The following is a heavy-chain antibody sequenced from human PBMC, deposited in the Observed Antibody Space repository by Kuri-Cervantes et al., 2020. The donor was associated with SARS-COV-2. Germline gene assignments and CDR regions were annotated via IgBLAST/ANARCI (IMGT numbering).Heavy chain of an antibody. D-gene: IGHD3-10*01. CDR1: GGTFSSFL. CDR3: ARVPNTSDGSGSYYNVGWYFDL. J-gene: IGHJ2*01. CDR2: IIPIFGAA. Sequence: SVKVSCKAIGGTFSSFLFSWVRQAPGQGLEWVGGIIPIFGAANFAQKFQGRVTITADEATSTAYMELSRLRSEDTAVYYCARVPNTSDGSGSYYNVGWYFDLWGRGTLVTVSS. V-gene: IGHV1-69*13.